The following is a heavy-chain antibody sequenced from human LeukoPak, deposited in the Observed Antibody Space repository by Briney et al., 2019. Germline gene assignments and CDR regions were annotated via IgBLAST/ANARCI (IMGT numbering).Heavy chain of an antibody. D-gene: IGHD1-14*01. CDR1: GYTFTNYW. CDR3: ARVGPWVNPDYYYYYMDV. Sequence: GESLKISCKGSGYTFTNYWIGWVRQMPGKGLEWMGIIYPGDSDTRYSPSFQGQVTISADKSISTAYLQWSSLKASDTAMYYCARVGPWVNPDYYYYYMDVWGKGTTVTVSS. CDR2: IYPGDSDT. J-gene: IGHJ6*03. V-gene: IGHV5-51*01.